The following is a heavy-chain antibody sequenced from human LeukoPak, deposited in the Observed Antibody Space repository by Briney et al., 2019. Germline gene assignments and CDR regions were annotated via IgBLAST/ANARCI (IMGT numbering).Heavy chain of an antibody. Sequence: ASVKVSCKASGYTFTNYDINWVRQATGQGLEWMGYMKPNSGNTGYAQKFQGRVTITADKSTSTAYMELSSLRSEDTAVYYCARANPPWYGGFDRPGPPDYWGQGTLVTVSS. J-gene: IGHJ4*02. CDR3: ARANPPWYGGFDRPGPPDY. CDR2: MKPNSGNT. V-gene: IGHV1-8*01. CDR1: GYTFTNYD. D-gene: IGHD5-12*01.